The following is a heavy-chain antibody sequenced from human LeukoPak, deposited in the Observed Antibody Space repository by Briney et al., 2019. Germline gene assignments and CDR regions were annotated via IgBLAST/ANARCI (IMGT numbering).Heavy chain of an antibody. J-gene: IGHJ3*02. CDR1: GYTFTSYG. CDR3: ARQQLVQAAFDI. Sequence: ASVKVSCKASGYTFTSYGISWVRQAPGQGLEWMGWISAYNGNTNYAQKFQGRVTMTEDTSTDTAYMELSSLRSEDTAVYYCARQQLVQAAFDIWGQGTMVTVSS. D-gene: IGHD6-13*01. CDR2: ISAYNGNT. V-gene: IGHV1-18*01.